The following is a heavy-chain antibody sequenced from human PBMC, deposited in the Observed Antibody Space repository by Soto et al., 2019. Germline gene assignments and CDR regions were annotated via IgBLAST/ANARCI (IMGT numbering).Heavy chain of an antibody. CDR2: MNPNSGNT. CDR3: ARSVVVVAATFGMDV. Sequence: GASVNVSCKASGYTFTSYYINWVRQATGQGLEWMGWMNPNSGNTGYAQKFQGRVTMTRNTSISTAYMELSSLRSDDTAVYYCARSVVVVAATFGMDVWGQGTTVTVSS. CDR1: GYTFTSYY. D-gene: IGHD2-15*01. V-gene: IGHV1-8*01. J-gene: IGHJ6*02.